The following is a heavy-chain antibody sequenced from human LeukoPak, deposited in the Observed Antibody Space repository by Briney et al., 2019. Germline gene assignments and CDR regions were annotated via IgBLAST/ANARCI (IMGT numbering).Heavy chain of an antibody. V-gene: IGHV3-74*01. CDR1: GFTFSSYW. CDR2: INSNGSST. CDR3: ARVLPTHGHPSAADPYWYFDL. Sequence: GGSLRLSCAASGFTFSSYWMHWVREAPGEGLVWVSRINSNGSSTSYADSVKGRFTISRDNAKKTLYLRMNSLREQETGVYNSARVLPTHGHPSAADPYWYFDLWGRGTLVTVSS. J-gene: IGHJ2*01. D-gene: IGHD6-13*01.